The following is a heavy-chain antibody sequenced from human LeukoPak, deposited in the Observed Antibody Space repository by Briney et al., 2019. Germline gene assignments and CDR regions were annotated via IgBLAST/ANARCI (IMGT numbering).Heavy chain of an antibody. CDR3: ARQQLVSSPNWFDP. Sequence: ASVKVSCKASGYTFTSYPMNWVRQAPGQGLEWMGWINTNTGNPTYAQGFTGRVVFSLDTSVSTAYLQISSLKAEDTAVYYCARQQLVSSPNWFDPWGQGTLVTVSS. CDR2: INTNTGNP. J-gene: IGHJ5*02. V-gene: IGHV7-4-1*02. D-gene: IGHD6-6*01. CDR1: GYTFTSYP.